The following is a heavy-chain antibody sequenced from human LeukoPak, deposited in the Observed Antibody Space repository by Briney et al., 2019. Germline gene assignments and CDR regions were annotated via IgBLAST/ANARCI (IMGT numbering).Heavy chain of an antibody. D-gene: IGHD1-26*01. Sequence: GRSLRLSCATSGFTFSTFDMNWVRQAPGKGLEGVSYISGGTSTTHYADSVKGRFTISRDNAKNSLYLQMNGLRDEDTAVYFCARDLISGHYTFDYWGRGTLVTVSS. CDR1: GFTFSTFD. CDR3: ARDLISGHYTFDY. CDR2: ISGGTSTT. V-gene: IGHV3-48*02. J-gene: IGHJ4*02.